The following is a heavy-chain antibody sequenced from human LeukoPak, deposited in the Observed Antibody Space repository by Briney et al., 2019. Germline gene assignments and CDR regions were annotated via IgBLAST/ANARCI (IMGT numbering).Heavy chain of an antibody. CDR1: GFTFSTYW. J-gene: IGHJ6*03. V-gene: IGHV3-21*06. Sequence: GGSLRLSCAVSGFTFSTYWMSWVRQAPGKGLEWVSLISSSSSYIDYADSVKGRFTISRDNAKNSLYLQMNSLRAEDTAVYYCARAPTIFGVVYYMDVWGKGTTVTVSS. D-gene: IGHD3-3*01. CDR3: ARAPTIFGVVYYMDV. CDR2: ISSSSSYI.